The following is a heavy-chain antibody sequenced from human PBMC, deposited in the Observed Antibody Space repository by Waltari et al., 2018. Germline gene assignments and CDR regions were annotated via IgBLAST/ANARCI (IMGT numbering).Heavy chain of an antibody. Sequence: QVQLQQWGAGLLKPSETLSLTCAVYGGSFSGYYWSWIRQPPGKGLEWIGEINHSGSTIYNPSLKCRFTISVDTSKNQFSRKLSSVPAADTAVYYCSRHRRLYGGKKKDYYYYGMDVWGQGTTVTVSS. V-gene: IGHV4-34*01. D-gene: IGHD4-17*01. CDR1: GGSFSGYY. CDR2: INHSGST. J-gene: IGHJ6*02. CDR3: SRHRRLYGGKKKDYYYYGMDV.